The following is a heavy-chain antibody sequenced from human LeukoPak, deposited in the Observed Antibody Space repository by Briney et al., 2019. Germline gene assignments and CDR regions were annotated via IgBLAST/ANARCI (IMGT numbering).Heavy chain of an antibody. CDR1: GGSISSYY. D-gene: IGHD6-19*01. J-gene: IGHJ4*02. CDR2: IYYSGST. CDR3: ARGGIAVAVSFDY. V-gene: IGHV4-59*01. Sequence: SETLSLTCTVSGGSISSYYWSWIRQPPGKGLEWIGYIYYSGSTNYNPSPKSRVTISVDTSKNQSSLKLSSVTAADTAVYYCARGGIAVAVSFDYWGQGTLVTVSS.